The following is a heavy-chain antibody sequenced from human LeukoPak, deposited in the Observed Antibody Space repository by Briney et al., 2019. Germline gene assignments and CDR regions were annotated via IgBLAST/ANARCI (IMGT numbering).Heavy chain of an antibody. CDR3: ARDLIVGGNHDAFDI. J-gene: IGHJ3*02. D-gene: IGHD1-26*01. CDR1: GFTFSDYS. Sequence: PGGSLRLSCAASGFTFSDYSMNWVRQAPGKGLEWVSYINSRSNSIHYAVSVKGRFTISRDNAKNSLYLQMNSLRDEDTAVYYCARDLIVGGNHDAFDIWGQGTMVTVSS. CDR2: INSRSNSI. V-gene: IGHV3-48*02.